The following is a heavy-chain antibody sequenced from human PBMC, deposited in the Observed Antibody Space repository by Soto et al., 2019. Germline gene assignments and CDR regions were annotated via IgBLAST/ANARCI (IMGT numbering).Heavy chain of an antibody. CDR3: TREGGGSYTYFQD. Sequence: EVQLVESGGGLVKPGGSLRLSCAASGFSFGTRALNWVRQAPGKGLEWVAYINSRSSDIYYADSVKGRFTVSRDNAKSLGFLQMHSLRAEDTAVYYCTREGGGSYTYFQDWGQGTLVTVSS. V-gene: IGHV3-21*02. CDR2: INSRSSDI. D-gene: IGHD1-26*01. J-gene: IGHJ1*01. CDR1: GFSFGTRA.